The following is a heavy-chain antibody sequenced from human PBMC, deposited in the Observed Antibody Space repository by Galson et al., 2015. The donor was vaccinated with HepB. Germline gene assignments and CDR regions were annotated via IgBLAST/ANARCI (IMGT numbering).Heavy chain of an antibody. J-gene: IGHJ4*02. D-gene: IGHD2-2*01. CDR2: IIPILGIA. V-gene: IGHV1-69*04. CDR3: ARDINVVVPAAIDGADY. CDR1: GGTFSSYA. Sequence: SVKVSCKASGGTFSSYAISWVRQAPGQGLEWMGRIIPILGIANYAQKFQGRVTITADKSTSTAYMGLSSLRSEDTAVYYCARDINVVVPAAIDGADYWGQGTLVTVSS.